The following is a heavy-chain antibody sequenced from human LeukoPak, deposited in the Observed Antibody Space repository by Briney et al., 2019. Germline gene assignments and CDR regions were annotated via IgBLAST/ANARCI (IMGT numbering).Heavy chain of an antibody. CDR1: GYTFTNYH. D-gene: IGHD6-25*01. Sequence: ASVKVSCKASGYTFTNYHINWVRQAPGQGLEWMGWMSPNNGDSGYAQKYQGRVTITRDTSISTSYMELRSLRSDHTAVYFCARTTSFTAPGYDYWGQGTLVTVSS. CDR3: ARTTSFTAPGYDY. CDR2: MSPNNGDS. J-gene: IGHJ4*02. V-gene: IGHV1-8*03.